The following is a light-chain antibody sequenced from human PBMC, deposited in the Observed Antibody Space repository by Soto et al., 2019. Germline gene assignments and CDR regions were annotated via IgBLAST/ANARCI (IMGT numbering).Light chain of an antibody. Sequence: EIVLTQSPATLSLSPGERATLSCSASQSVSSNLAWYQQRPGQAPRLLIYAASTRAAGIPARFSASGSGTDFTLTVSDVQPEDFALYYCHQRQSWPRTFGQGTKVDIK. V-gene: IGKV3-11*01. CDR2: AAS. CDR1: QSVSSN. CDR3: HQRQSWPRT. J-gene: IGKJ1*01.